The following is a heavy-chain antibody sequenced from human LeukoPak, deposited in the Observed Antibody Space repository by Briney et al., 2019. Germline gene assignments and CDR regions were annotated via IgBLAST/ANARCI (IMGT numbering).Heavy chain of an antibody. D-gene: IGHD5-24*01. V-gene: IGHV4-59*08. J-gene: IGHJ4*02. CDR3: ARSNARDGYNFGY. CDR2: FYYSGAT. Sequence: PSETLSLTCTASGGSISSSYWSWIRQPPGKGLEWIGYFYYSGATNYNPSLKSRVTISVDTSKTQLSLQMTSMTAVDTAVYYCARSNARDGYNFGYWGQGTLVTVSS. CDR1: GGSISSSY.